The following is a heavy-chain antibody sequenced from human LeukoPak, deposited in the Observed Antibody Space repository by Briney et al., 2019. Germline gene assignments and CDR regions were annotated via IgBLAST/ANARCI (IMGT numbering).Heavy chain of an antibody. CDR3: ARTWGSSSGMLDAFDI. CDR1: GYTFTGYY. CDR2: INPNSGGT. D-gene: IGHD3-16*01. Sequence: ASVKVSCKASGYTFTGYYMHWVRQAPGQGLEWMGWINPNSGGTNYAQKFQGRVTMTRDTSISTAYMELSRLRSDDTAVYYCARTWGSSSGMLDAFDIWGQGTMVTVSS. V-gene: IGHV1-2*02. J-gene: IGHJ3*02.